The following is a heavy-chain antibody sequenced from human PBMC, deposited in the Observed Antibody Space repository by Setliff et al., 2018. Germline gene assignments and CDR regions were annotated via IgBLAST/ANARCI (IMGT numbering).Heavy chain of an antibody. CDR3: ATESLLRYFDLVGNPYAFDI. CDR2: FDPEDGET. CDR1: GYTLTELS. J-gene: IGHJ3*02. V-gene: IGHV1-24*01. D-gene: IGHD3-9*01. Sequence: ASVKVSCKVSGYTLTELSMHWVRQAPGKGLEWMGGFDPEDGETIYAQKFQGRVTMTEDTSTDTAYMELSSLKSEDTAVYYCATESLLRYFDLVGNPYAFDIWGQGTMVTVSS.